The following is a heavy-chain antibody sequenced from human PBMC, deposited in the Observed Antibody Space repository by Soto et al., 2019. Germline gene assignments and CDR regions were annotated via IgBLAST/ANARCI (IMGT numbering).Heavy chain of an antibody. CDR3: AREVVVSTPYYFDY. V-gene: IGHV4-31*03. D-gene: IGHD3-22*01. Sequence: SETLSLTCTVSGGSISSGGYYWSWIRQHPGKGLEWIGYIYYSGSTYYNPSLKSRVTISVDTSKNQFSLKLSSVTAADTAVYYCAREVVVSTPYYFDYGGQGTLVTVSS. J-gene: IGHJ4*02. CDR2: IYYSGST. CDR1: GGSISSGGYY.